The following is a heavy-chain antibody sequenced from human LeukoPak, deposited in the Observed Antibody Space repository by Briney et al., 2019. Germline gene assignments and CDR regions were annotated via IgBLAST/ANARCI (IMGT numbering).Heavy chain of an antibody. CDR1: GFTFSNYN. V-gene: IGHV3-21*01. CDR2: ITGGSIYT. D-gene: IGHD1-26*01. J-gene: IGHJ6*03. Sequence: GGSLRLSCAASGFTFSNYNMNWVRQTPGKGLEWVSSITGGSIYTFYADSVKGRFTISRDNAKNSLSLQMNSLRAEDTAVYYCARDPYNGSYGDDYYYYMDVWGKGTTVTISS. CDR3: ARDPYNGSYGDDYYYYMDV.